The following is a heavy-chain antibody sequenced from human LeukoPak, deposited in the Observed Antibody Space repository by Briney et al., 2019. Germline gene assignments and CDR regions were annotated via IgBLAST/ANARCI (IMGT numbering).Heavy chain of an antibody. CDR2: ISPNGGGT. J-gene: IGHJ4*02. D-gene: IGHD3-16*01. CDR3: AKSIGGAFDY. V-gene: IGHV1-2*02. CDR1: GYIFTDYY. Sequence: PGASVKVSCXASGYIFTDYYMHWVRQAPGQGLEWIGCISPNGGGTKDAQKFQGRVTMTRDASITTAYMDLRGLTSDDTAVYYCAKSIGGAFDYWGQGTLVIVSS.